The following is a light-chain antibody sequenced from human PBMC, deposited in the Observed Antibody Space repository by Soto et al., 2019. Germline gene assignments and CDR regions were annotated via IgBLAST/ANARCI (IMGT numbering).Light chain of an antibody. V-gene: IGLV2-8*01. J-gene: IGLJ2*01. CDR2: DVS. CDR1: SSDVGGYNY. CDR3: ASHAGSSAV. Sequence: QSALTQPPSASGSPGQSVTISCTGTSSDVGGYNYVSWYQQHPGKAPKVIIYDVSKRPSGVPDRFSGSKSGNTASLTVSGLQTEDEAVYYCASHAGSSAVFGGGTKLTVL.